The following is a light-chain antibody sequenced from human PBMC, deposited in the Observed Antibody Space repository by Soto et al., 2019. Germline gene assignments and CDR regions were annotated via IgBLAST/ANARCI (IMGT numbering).Light chain of an antibody. CDR3: SSYTNTNTVV. CDR1: SMDVGGYDY. CDR2: NVN. J-gene: IGLJ2*01. Sequence: QSALTQVASVSGSPGQSFTIPGTETSMDVGGYDYVSWYQQHPAKAPKLMIYNVNYRPSGVSDRFSGSKSGDTASLTISGLQAEDEANYYCSSYTNTNTVVFGGGTKLTVL. V-gene: IGLV2-14*03.